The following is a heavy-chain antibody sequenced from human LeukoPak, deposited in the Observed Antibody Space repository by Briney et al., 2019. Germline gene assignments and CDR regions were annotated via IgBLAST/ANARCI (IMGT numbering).Heavy chain of an antibody. CDR2: IYSGGST. D-gene: IGHD2-15*01. V-gene: IGHV3-66*01. CDR3: ARDLGGPLDY. J-gene: IGHJ4*02. Sequence: GRSLRLSCAPSGFTVSHNYMSWVRQAPGKGLEWVSVIYSGGSTNYADSVKGRFTISRDNSKNTLYLQMNSLRAEDTAVYYCARDLGGPLDYWGQGTPVTVSS. CDR1: GFTVSHNY.